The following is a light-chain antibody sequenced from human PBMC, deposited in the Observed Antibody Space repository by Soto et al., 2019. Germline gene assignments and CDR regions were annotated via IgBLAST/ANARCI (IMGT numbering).Light chain of an antibody. J-gene: IGLJ1*01. V-gene: IGLV1-44*01. CDR3: AAWDASLNGYV. Sequence: QAVVTQPPSASGTPGQRVTISCSGSSSNIGSKTVNWYQQLPGTVPKLLIYNSYQRPSGVPDRFSGPKSGTSASLAISGLQSEDEADYYCAAWDASLNGYVFGTGTKLTVL. CDR2: NSY. CDR1: SSNIGSKT.